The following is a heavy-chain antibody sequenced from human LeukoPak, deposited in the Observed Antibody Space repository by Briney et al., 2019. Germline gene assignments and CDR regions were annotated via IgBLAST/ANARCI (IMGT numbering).Heavy chain of an antibody. CDR1: GFTFSACS. D-gene: IGHD3-22*01. Sequence: GGALRLSCAASGFTFSACSMNWVRQAPGKGLEWVSYISSSSSTIFYADSVKGRFTISRDNAKNSLYLQMHSPRAEDTAVYYCARDANYHVSDYYDAFDIWGQGTMVTVSS. V-gene: IGHV3-48*04. CDR3: ARDANYHVSDYYDAFDI. CDR2: ISSSSSTI. J-gene: IGHJ3*02.